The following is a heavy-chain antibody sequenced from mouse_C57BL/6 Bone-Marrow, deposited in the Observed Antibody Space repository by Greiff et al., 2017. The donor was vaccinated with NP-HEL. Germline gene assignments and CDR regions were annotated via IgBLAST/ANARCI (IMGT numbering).Heavy chain of an antibody. CDR3: ANWDAGYFDV. J-gene: IGHJ1*03. Sequence: VQLQQPGAELVKPGASVKLSCKASGYTFTSYWMHWVKQRPGQGLEWIGMIHPNRGSTNYNEKFQSKATLTVDKSSSTAYMQLSSLTSEDSAVYYCANWDAGYFDVWGTGTTVTVSS. CDR1: GYTFTSYW. CDR2: IHPNRGST. V-gene: IGHV1-64*01. D-gene: IGHD4-1*01.